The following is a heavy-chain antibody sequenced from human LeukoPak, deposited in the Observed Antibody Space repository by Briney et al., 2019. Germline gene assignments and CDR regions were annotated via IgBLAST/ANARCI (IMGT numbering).Heavy chain of an antibody. CDR1: GYTFTSNW. V-gene: IGHV5-51*01. CDR2: IFPGDSDT. D-gene: IGHD6-13*01. Sequence: GESLKISFKGSGYTFTSNWIGWVRQMPGKGLEWMGLIFPGDSDTRYGPSFQGQVTFSADRSISTAYLQWSSLKASDTAIYYCARYSNLISGAGWIDYWGQGTLVTVSS. CDR3: ARYSNLISGAGWIDY. J-gene: IGHJ4*02.